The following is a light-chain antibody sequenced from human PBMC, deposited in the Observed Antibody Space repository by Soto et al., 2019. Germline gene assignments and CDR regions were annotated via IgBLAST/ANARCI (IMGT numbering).Light chain of an antibody. J-gene: IGKJ1*01. V-gene: IGKV3D-15*01. CDR3: QQYGSSPKT. CDR2: GAS. CDR1: QSVSSN. Sequence: EIGMTQSPATLSVSPGERATFSCRASQSVSSNYLAWYQQKPGQAPRLLIYGASTRATGVPARFSGGGSGTEFTLTITSLQSEDFAVYYCQQYGSSPKTFGQGTKVDIK.